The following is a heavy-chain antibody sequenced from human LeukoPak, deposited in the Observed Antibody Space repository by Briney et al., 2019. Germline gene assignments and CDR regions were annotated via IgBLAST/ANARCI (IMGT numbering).Heavy chain of an antibody. CDR3: ARHDKDYYDSSGYSYVNPFDY. CDR2: IYYSGST. V-gene: IGHV4-59*08. CDR1: GGSFSGYY. Sequence: SETLSLTCAVYGGSFSGYYWSWIRQPPGKGLEWIWYIYYSGSTNYNPSLKSRVTISVDTSKNPFSLKLSSVTAADTAVYYCARHDKDYYDSSGYSYVNPFDYWGQGTLVTVSS. J-gene: IGHJ4*02. D-gene: IGHD3-22*01.